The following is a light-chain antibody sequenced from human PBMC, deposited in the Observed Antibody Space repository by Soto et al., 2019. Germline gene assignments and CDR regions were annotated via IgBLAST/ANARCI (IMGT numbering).Light chain of an antibody. CDR1: SGHSNYA. V-gene: IGLV4-69*01. CDR2: LNSDGRH. CDR3: QTWGTGIRV. J-gene: IGLJ3*02. Sequence: QLVLTQSPSASASLGASVKLTCTLNSGHSNYAIAWHQQQPEKGPRYLMKLNSDGRHSKGDGIPDRFSGSSSGAERYLTISSLRSEDEADYYCQTWGTGIRVFGGGTKVTVL.